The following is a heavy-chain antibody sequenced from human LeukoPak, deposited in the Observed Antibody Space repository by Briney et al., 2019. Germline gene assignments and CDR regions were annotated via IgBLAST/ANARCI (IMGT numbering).Heavy chain of an antibody. Sequence: PGRSLRLSCAASGFTFSSYAMHWVRQAPGKGLEWVAVISYDGSNKYYADSVKGRFTISRGNSKNTLYLQMNSLRAEDTAVYYCARDSTFDYWGQGTLVTVSS. CDR2: ISYDGSNK. CDR1: GFTFSSYA. J-gene: IGHJ4*02. CDR3: ARDSTFDY. V-gene: IGHV3-30-3*01. D-gene: IGHD4-17*01.